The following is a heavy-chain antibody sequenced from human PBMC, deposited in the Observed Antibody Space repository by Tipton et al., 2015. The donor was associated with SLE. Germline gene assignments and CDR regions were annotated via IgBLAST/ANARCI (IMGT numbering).Heavy chain of an antibody. Sequence: TLSLTCTVSGGSISSSSYYWGWIRQPPGKGLEWIGSIYYSGSTKYNPSLKSRVTMSVDTSKNQFSLKLSSVTAADTAVYYCASADPPFDYWGQGTLVTVSS. CDR2: IYYSGST. CDR3: ASADPPFDY. V-gene: IGHV4-39*07. CDR1: GGSISSSSYY. J-gene: IGHJ4*02.